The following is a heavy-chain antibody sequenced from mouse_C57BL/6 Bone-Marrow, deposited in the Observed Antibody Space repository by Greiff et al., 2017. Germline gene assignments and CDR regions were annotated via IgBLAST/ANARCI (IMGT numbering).Heavy chain of an antibody. CDR3: ARRGNYDYDGFAY. D-gene: IGHD2-4*01. CDR2: INPSTGGT. J-gene: IGHJ3*01. Sequence: EVHLQQSGPELVKPGASVKISCKASGYSFTGYYMNWVKQSPEKSLEWIGEINPSTGGTTYNQKFKAKATLTVDKSSSTAYMQLKSLTSEDSAVYYCARRGNYDYDGFAYWGQGTLVTVSA. CDR1: GYSFTGYY. V-gene: IGHV1-42*01.